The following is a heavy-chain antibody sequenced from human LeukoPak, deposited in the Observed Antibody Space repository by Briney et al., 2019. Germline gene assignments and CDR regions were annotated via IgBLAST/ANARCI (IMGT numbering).Heavy chain of an antibody. J-gene: IGHJ5*02. CDR2: IYHSGST. D-gene: IGHD2-8*01. Sequence: PSETLSLTCTVSGYSISSGYYWGWIRQPPGKGLEWIGSIYHSGSTYYNPSLKSRVTISVDTSKNQFSLKLSSVTAADTAVYYCARAVMVYAGPVAWFDPWGQGTLVTVSS. CDR3: ARAVMVYAGPVAWFDP. CDR1: GYSISSGYY. V-gene: IGHV4-38-2*02.